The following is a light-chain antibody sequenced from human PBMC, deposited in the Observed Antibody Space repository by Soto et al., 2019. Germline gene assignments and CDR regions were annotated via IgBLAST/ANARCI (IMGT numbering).Light chain of an antibody. V-gene: IGKV3-11*01. CDR1: QGIGDT. J-gene: IGKJ4*01. CDR2: DAY. CDR3: KQRSNWPLT. Sequence: EVVMTQSPATLSVSPGEGVTLSCRANQGIGDTLAWYQHKPGQTHRLLIYDAYNRATGIQARFSGSGSGTDFTLTIRSLEPEDFAVYYCKQRSNWPLTFGGGTKVDI.